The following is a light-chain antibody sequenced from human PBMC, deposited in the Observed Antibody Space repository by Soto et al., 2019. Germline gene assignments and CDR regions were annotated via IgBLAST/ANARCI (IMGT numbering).Light chain of an antibody. CDR1: QSVSRD. V-gene: IGKV3-11*01. CDR2: DAS. CDR3: QQRGDWPVT. J-gene: IGKJ4*01. Sequence: EIVLTQSPAALSLSPGERATLSCKASQSVSRDLAWYQQKAGQAPRLLIYDASSRATGIPARFSGSGSGTDFTLTIISLEPEDFAVYYGQQRGDWPVTFGGGTKVEIK.